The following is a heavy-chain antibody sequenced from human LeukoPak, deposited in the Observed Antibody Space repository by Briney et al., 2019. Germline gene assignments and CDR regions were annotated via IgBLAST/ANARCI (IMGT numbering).Heavy chain of an antibody. Sequence: GESLKISCKGSGYNFTNYWIAWVRQMPGKGLEWMGIIYPADSAAHYSPSFQGQVTISADKSISTAYLQWSSLKASDTAMYYCARQSSSWGKGWFDPWGQGTLVTVSS. J-gene: IGHJ5*02. V-gene: IGHV5-51*01. D-gene: IGHD6-6*01. CDR2: IYPADSAA. CDR1: GYNFTNYW. CDR3: ARQSSSWGKGWFDP.